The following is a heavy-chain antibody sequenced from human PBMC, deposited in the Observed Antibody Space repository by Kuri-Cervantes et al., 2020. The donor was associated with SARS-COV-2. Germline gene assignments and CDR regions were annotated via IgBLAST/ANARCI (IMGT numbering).Heavy chain of an antibody. V-gene: IGHV3-23*01. CDR2: ISGSGGST. Sequence: GGSLRLSCAASGFTFSSYAMSWVRQAPGKGLEWVSAISGSGGSTYYADSVEGRFTISRDNSKNTLYLQMNSLRAEDTAVYYCAKVWSGSYSHYYYYAMDVWGQGTTVTVSS. D-gene: IGHD3-10*01. CDR3: AKVWSGSYSHYYYYAMDV. J-gene: IGHJ6*02. CDR1: GFTFSSYA.